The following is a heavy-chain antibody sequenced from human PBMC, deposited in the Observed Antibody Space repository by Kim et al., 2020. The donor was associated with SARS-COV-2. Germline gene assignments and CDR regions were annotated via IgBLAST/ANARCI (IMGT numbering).Heavy chain of an antibody. D-gene: IGHD3-22*01. CDR2: IIPILGIA. J-gene: IGHJ4*01. V-gene: IGHV1-69*04. CDR3: ARDWGGDYYYDSSGYLDY. CDR1: GGTFSSYA. Sequence: SVKVSCKASGGTFSSYAISWVRQAPGQGLEWMGRIIPILGIANYAQKFQGRVTITADKSTSTAYMELSSLRSEDTAVYYCARDWGGDYYYDSSGYLDYW.